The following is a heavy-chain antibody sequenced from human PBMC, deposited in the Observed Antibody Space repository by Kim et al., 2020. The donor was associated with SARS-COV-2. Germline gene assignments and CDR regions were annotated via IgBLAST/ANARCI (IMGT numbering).Heavy chain of an antibody. V-gene: IGHV3-30*18. CDR2: ISYDGSNK. D-gene: IGHD3-10*01. CDR1: GFTFSSYG. J-gene: IGHJ6*02. Sequence: GGSLRLSCAASGFTFSSYGMHWVRQAPGKGLEWVAVISYDGSNKYYADSVKGRFTISRDNSKNTLYLQMNSLRAEDTALYYCANPRRGSYYYGMDVWGQGTTVTVSS. CDR3: ANPRRGSYYYGMDV.